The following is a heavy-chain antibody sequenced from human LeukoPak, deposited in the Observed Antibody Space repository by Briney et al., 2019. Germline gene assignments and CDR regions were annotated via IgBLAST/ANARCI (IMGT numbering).Heavy chain of an antibody. J-gene: IGHJ2*01. V-gene: IGHV5-51*01. CDR1: GYTFTNYW. D-gene: IGHD2-21*02. CDR3: ARRDPGGYWYFDL. Sequence: GESLKISCKGSGYTFTNYWIAWVRQMPGKGPEWMGVIYPGNSDTRYSPSFQGQVTFSADKSISCAYLQWSSLKASDSAMYYCARRDPGGYWYFDLWGRGTLVTVSS. CDR2: IYPGNSDT.